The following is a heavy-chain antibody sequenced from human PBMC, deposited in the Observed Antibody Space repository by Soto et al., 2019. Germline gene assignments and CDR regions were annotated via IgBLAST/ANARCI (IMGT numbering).Heavy chain of an antibody. CDR3: ARAQSGKIVGGMWSYYCDYMAV. Sequence: QVQLLQSGAEVRKPGASLDVSCKAPGYILSNYDIHWARQAPGRGLEGMGWMNANSGNTGFAQKFQGRVTMPSDNSRTTAYMALTGLTSADTYVYYCARAQSGKIVGGMWSYYCDYMAVWGKWTTVTVSS. CDR2: MNANSGNT. J-gene: IGHJ6*03. V-gene: IGHV1-8*01. D-gene: IGHD3-22*01. CDR1: GYILSNYD.